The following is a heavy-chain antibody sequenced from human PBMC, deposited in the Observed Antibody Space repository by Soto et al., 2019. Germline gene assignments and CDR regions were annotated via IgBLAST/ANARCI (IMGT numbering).Heavy chain of an antibody. J-gene: IGHJ3*01. Sequence: VHLVQSGAEVKKPGASVKVSCRASGYTFTSDVMHWVRQAHGQWLEWLGWINVGTGYTTFSQKFQGRVSVTRVTYASTAYMELSSLRSEATAIYYCARALAWGANYDDAAFDAWCQGTKVTVSS. CDR3: ARALAWGANYDDAAFDA. CDR2: INVGTGYT. CDR1: GYTFTSDV. D-gene: IGHD3-22*01. V-gene: IGHV1-3*01.